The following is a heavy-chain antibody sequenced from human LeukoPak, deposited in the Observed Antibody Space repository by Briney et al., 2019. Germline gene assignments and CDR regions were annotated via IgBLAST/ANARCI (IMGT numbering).Heavy chain of an antibody. D-gene: IGHD3-22*01. CDR2: INHSGIT. J-gene: IGHJ4*02. CDR3: ARGEHYYDQWYFDY. CDR1: GWSFSGYY. Sequence: SETLSLTCAVYGWSFSGYYWTCIRQPPGKGLEWIGEINHSGITNYNPSLNSRVTISVDTSKNQFSLKLSSVTAADTAVYYCARGEHYYDQWYFDYWGPGTLVTVSS. V-gene: IGHV4-34*01.